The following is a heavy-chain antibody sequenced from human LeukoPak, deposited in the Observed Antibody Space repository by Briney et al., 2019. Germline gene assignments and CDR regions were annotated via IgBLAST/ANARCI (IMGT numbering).Heavy chain of an antibody. CDR2: ISNGGGSA. CDR3: AARPRMPPRFDY. CDR1: GFTFSSYP. D-gene: IGHD1-14*01. V-gene: IGHV3-23*01. J-gene: IGHJ4*02. Sequence: GGSLRLSCAGSGFTFSSYPMSWVRQAPGKGLQWVSAISNGGGSAYYADSVKGRFTISRDNSKSTLYLQMNGLRAEDTAIYYCAARPRMPPRFDYWGQGALVTVSS.